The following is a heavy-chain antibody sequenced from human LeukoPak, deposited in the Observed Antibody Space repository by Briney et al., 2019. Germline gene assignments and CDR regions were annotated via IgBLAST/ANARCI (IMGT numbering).Heavy chain of an antibody. J-gene: IGHJ4*02. CDR3: ARGVAR. CDR2: ISYDGSKT. V-gene: IGHV3-30-3*01. CDR1: GFTFSSFA. Sequence: GGSLRLSCAVSGFTFSSFAVHWVRQAPGKGLEWVAVISYDGSKTYYADSVKGRFTISRDNSKNTLYLQMNSLRAEDTAVYYCARGVARWGQGTLVTVSS.